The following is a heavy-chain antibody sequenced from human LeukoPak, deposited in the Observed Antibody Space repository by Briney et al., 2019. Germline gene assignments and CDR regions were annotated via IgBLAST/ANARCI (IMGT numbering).Heavy chain of an antibody. J-gene: IGHJ4*02. V-gene: IGHV3-64*01. D-gene: IGHD1-26*01. CDR1: GFIFNRNA. Sequence: AGSLRLSCTASGFIFNRNAMHWDRQAPAKGLEYLAAISSNGGSTEYAKSVKGRFTISRDNSQNTLYLQMGTLRTEDTAVYFCARGGATTRRPLDSWGQGTLVTVS. CDR2: ISSNGGST. CDR3: ARGGATTRRPLDS.